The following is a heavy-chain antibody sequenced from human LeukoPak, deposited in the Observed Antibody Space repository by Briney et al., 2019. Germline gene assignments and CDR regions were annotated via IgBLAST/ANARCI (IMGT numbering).Heavy chain of an antibody. V-gene: IGHV3-20*04. J-gene: IGHJ4*02. CDR1: GFTFDDYG. CDR2: INWNGGST. D-gene: IGHD3-10*01. Sequence: PGGSLRLSCAASGFTFDDYGMSWVRQAPGKGLEWVSGINWNGGSTGYADSVKGRFTISRDNAKNSLYLQMNSLRAEDTAVYYCAKTHHWFYFDYWGQGTLVTVSS. CDR3: AKTHHWFYFDY.